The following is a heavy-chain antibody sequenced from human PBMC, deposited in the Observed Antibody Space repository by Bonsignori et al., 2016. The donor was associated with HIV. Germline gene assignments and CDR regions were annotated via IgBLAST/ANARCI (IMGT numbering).Heavy chain of an antibody. CDR2: IKQDGSEK. V-gene: IGHV3-7*03. Sequence: VRQAPGKGLEWVANIKQDGSEKYYVDSVKGRFTISRDNAKNSLYLQMNSLRAEDTAVYYCARGGEIGIFWSGGGLFDIWGQGTMVTVSS. D-gene: IGHD3-3*01. CDR3: ARGGEIGIFWSGGGLFDI. J-gene: IGHJ3*02.